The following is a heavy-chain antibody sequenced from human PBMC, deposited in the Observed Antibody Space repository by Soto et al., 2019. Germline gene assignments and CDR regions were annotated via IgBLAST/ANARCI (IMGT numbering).Heavy chain of an antibody. J-gene: IGHJ3*02. V-gene: IGHV1-18*01. D-gene: IGHD5-12*01. Sequence: ASVKVSCKASGYPFTSYGISWVRQAPGQGLEWVAWISAYNGNRDTAQKFQGRVTMTLDTSTDTAHMELGDLTSADTGVYYCASGRIVARIHVAFEIGGQGTRVT. CDR1: GYPFTSYG. CDR3: ASGRIVARIHVAFEI. CDR2: ISAYNGNR.